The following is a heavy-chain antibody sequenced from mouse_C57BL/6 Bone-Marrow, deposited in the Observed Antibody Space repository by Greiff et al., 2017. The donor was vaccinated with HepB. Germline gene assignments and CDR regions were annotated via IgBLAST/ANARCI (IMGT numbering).Heavy chain of an antibody. CDR1: GYTFTEYT. Sequence: QVQLQQSGAELVKPGASVKMSCKASGYTFTEYTIHWVKQRSGQGLEWIGWFYTGSGSIKYNEKFKVKATLTADKSSSTFYMELSRLTSEDSAVYFCTRHVDSSVYPYYIDFWGQCTTLTVAT. V-gene: IGHV1-62-2*01. D-gene: IGHD3-2*02. J-gene: IGHJ2*01. CDR2: FYTGSGSI. CDR3: TRHVDSSVYPYYIDF.